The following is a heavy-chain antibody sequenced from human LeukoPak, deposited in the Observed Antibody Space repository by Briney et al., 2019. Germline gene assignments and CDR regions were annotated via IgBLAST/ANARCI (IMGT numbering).Heavy chain of an antibody. CDR3: ALNNDFWSGTNYYYYMDV. Sequence: ASVKVSCKASGGTFSSYAISWVRQAPGQGLEWMGGIIPIFGTANYAQKFQGRVTITADESTSTAYMELSSLRSEDTAVYYCALNNDFWSGTNYYYYMDVWGKGTTVTVSS. V-gene: IGHV1-69*13. CDR2: IIPIFGTA. D-gene: IGHD3-3*01. CDR1: GGTFSSYA. J-gene: IGHJ6*03.